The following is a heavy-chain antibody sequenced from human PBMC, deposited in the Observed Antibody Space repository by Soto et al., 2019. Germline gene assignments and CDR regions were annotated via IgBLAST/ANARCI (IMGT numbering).Heavy chain of an antibody. CDR1: GGSISSSSYY. D-gene: IGHD4-17*01. CDR2: IYYSGST. J-gene: IGHJ4*02. Sequence: QLQLQGSGPGLVKPSETLSLTCTVSGGSISSSSYYWGWIRQPPGKGLEWIGSIYYSGSTYYNPSLKSRVTISVDTSKKQFSLKLSSVTAADTAVYYCATLSFTVTTEHWGQGTMVTVSS. V-gene: IGHV4-39*01. CDR3: ATLSFTVTTEH.